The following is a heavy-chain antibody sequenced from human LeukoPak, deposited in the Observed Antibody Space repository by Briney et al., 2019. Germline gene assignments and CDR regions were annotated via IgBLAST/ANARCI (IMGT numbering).Heavy chain of an antibody. J-gene: IGHJ4*02. D-gene: IGHD2-2*01. CDR3: ARGIPYCSSTSCYGYYFDY. Sequence: SEALSLTCTVSGGSISSSSYYWGWIRQPPGKGLEWIGSIYYSGSTYYNPSLKSRVTISVDTSKNQFSLKLSSVTAADTAVYYCARGIPYCSSTSCYGYYFDYWGQGTLVTVSS. V-gene: IGHV4-39*07. CDR1: GGSISSSSYY. CDR2: IYYSGST.